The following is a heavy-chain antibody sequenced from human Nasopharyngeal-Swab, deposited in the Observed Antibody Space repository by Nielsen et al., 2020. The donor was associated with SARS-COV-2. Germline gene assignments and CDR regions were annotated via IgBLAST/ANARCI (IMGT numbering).Heavy chain of an antibody. CDR2: INFDGGTI. CDR1: GFTFGAYS. D-gene: IGHD3-22*01. Sequence: GGSLRLSCAASGFTFGAYSMYWVRQAPGKGLVWVSRINFDGGTITYADFVKGRFTISRDNANNTLFLQMNSLRAEDTAMYYCGSSSYYYDSSGLVDYWGQGTLVTVSS. CDR3: GSSSYYYDSSGLVDY. V-gene: IGHV3-74*01. J-gene: IGHJ4*02.